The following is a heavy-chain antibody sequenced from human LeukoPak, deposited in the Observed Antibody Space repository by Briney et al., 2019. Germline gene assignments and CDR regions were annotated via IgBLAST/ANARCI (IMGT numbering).Heavy chain of an antibody. J-gene: IGHJ4*02. V-gene: IGHV4-31*03. CDR3: ASSYYYDSSGPFDY. CDR1: GGSISSGGYY. CDR2: IYYSGST. Sequence: PSETLSLTCTVSGGSISSGGYYWSWIRQHPGKGLGWIGYIYYSGSTYYNPSLKSRVTISVDTSKNQFSLKLSSVTAADTAVYYCASSYYYDSSGPFDYWGQGTLVTVSS. D-gene: IGHD3-22*01.